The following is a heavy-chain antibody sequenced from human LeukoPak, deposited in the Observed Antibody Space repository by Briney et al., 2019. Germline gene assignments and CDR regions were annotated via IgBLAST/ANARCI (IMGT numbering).Heavy chain of an antibody. D-gene: IGHD1-26*01. V-gene: IGHV4-59*12. CDR1: GGSISSYY. Sequence: PSETLSLTCTVSGGSISSYYWSWIRQPPGKGLEWIGYIYYSGSTNYNPSLKSRVTISVDTSKNQFSLKLSSVTAADTAVYYCARAFKWESNWFDPWGQGTLVTVSS. J-gene: IGHJ5*02. CDR2: IYYSGST. CDR3: ARAFKWESNWFDP.